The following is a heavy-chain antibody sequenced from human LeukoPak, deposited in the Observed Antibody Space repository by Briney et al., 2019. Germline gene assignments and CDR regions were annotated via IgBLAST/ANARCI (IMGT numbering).Heavy chain of an antibody. CDR1: GVSISSYY. J-gene: IGHJ4*02. V-gene: IGHV4-59*01. Sequence: PSETLSLTCTVSGVSISSYYWSWIRQPPGKGLEWVGYIYYSGSTNYNPSLKSRVTISVDTSKNQFSLKLSSVTAADTAVYYCASGDIFGVVNWGQGTLVTVSS. CDR2: IYYSGST. D-gene: IGHD3-3*01. CDR3: ASGDIFGVVN.